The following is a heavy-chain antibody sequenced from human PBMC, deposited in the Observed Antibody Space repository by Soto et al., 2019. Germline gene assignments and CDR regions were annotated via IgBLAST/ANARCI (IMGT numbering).Heavy chain of an antibody. CDR2: INRDGSSA. V-gene: IGHV3-74*01. J-gene: IGHJ4*02. CDR3: ARDEGFGESKWGFDY. D-gene: IGHD3-10*01. Sequence: EVQLVESGGGLVQPGGSLRLSCAASGFTFSNYWMHWVRQAPGKGLVWVSSINRDGSSAYYADSVKGRITISRDNGKNTLYLQMNSLRPEDTAVYYCARDEGFGESKWGFDYWGQGSLVTVSS. CDR1: GFTFSNYW.